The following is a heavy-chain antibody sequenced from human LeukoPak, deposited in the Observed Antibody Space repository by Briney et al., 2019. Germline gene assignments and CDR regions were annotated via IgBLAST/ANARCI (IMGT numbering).Heavy chain of an antibody. CDR1: GFTFTSSA. V-gene: IGHV1-58*01. CDR2: IVVGSGNT. Sequence: SVKVSCKASGFTFTSSAVQWVRQARGRRLEWIGWIVVGSGNTNYAQEFQERVTITRDMSTSTAYMELSSLRSEDTAVYYCTAGYLPAANYYYYYYMDVWGKGTTVTVSS. D-gene: IGHD2-2*01. J-gene: IGHJ6*03. CDR3: TAGYLPAANYYYYYYMDV.